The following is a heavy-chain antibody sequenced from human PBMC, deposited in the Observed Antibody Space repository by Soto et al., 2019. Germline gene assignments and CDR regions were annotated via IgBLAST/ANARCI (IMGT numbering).Heavy chain of an antibody. J-gene: IGHJ4*01. CDR2: TGSGTGPG. D-gene: IGHD2-15*01. CDR1: GGSLSTNP. CDR3: GRRDSGGFFRFFDS. V-gene: IGHV1-69*06. Sequence: SVKVSCKASGGSLSTNPISWVRQAPGQGLEWMGGTGSGTGPGNNAQKFQGRLTVTADKSTSTVYMELTNLSSEDTAVYYCGRRDSGGFFRFFDSWGRGRLVAVS.